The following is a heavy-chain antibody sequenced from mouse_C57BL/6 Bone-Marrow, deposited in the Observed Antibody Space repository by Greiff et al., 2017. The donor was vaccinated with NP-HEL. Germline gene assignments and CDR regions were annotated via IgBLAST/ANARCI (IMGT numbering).Heavy chain of an antibody. CDR2: IHPNSGST. Sequence: QVQLKESGAELVKPGASVKLSCKASGYTFTSYWMHWVKQRPGQGLEWIGMIHPNSGSTNYNEKFKSKATLTVDKSSSTAYMQLSSLTSEDSAVYYCARPLYYYGSTYFDYWGQGTTLTVSS. CDR3: ARPLYYYGSTYFDY. J-gene: IGHJ2*01. CDR1: GYTFTSYW. D-gene: IGHD1-1*01. V-gene: IGHV1-64*01.